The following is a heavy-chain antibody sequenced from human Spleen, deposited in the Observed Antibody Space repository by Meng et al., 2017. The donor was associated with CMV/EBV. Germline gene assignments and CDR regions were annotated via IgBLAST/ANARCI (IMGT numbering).Heavy chain of an antibody. CDR3: ARGGGPYYYGSGSYYKRGIYYFDY. Sequence: YWRWIRQPPGNGLEWIGEINHSGSTNYNPSLKSRVTISVDTSKNQFSLKLSSVTAADTAVYYCARGGGPYYYGSGSYYKRGIYYFDYWGQGTLVTVSS. CDR2: INHSGST. CDR1: Y. D-gene: IGHD3-10*01. V-gene: IGHV4-34*01. J-gene: IGHJ4*02.